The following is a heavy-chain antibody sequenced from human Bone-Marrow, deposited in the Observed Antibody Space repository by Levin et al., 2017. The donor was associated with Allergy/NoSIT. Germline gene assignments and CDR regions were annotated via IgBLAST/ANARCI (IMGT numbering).Heavy chain of an antibody. CDR2: ISSSSSFL. CDR1: GLTFSSHS. Sequence: GGSLRLSCVVSGLTFSSHSMAWVRQAPGKGLEWVSSISSSSSFLYYADSVKDRFTISRDNAQNTLYLQMSSLGAEDTAVYYCATRSLYYESSGYLVYCGQGTQVTVSS. D-gene: IGHD3-22*01. J-gene: IGHJ4*02. V-gene: IGHV3-21*01. CDR3: ATRSLYYESSGYLVY.